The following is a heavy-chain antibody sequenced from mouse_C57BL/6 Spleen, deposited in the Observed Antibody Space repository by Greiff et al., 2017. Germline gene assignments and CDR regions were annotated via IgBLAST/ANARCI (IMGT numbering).Heavy chain of an antibody. CDR2: IYPSDSDT. CDR1: GYTFTSYW. V-gene: IGHV1-74*01. J-gene: IGHJ4*01. Sequence: QVQLQQPGAELVKPGASVKVSCTASGYTFTSYWMHWVKQRPGQGLEWIGRIYPSDSDTNYTQKFKGKATLTVDKSSSPAYMTLSSLTSEDSAVYYCAMGGYYAMDYWGQGTSVTVSS. CDR3: AMGGYYAMDY.